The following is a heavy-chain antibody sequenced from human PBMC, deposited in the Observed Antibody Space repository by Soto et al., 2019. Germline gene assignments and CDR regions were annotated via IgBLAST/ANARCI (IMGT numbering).Heavy chain of an antibody. J-gene: IGHJ4*02. D-gene: IGHD1-26*01. V-gene: IGHV2-5*02. Sequence: QITLKESGPTLVKPTQTLTLTCTFSGFSLSTSGVGVGWIRQPPGKALELLALIYWDDDKRDSPSLKSRLTITKDTSKNQVVLTMTNMDPVDTATYYCAHRFMAPGIDYFDYWGQGTLVTVSS. CDR2: IYWDDDK. CDR1: GFSLSTSGVG. CDR3: AHRFMAPGIDYFDY.